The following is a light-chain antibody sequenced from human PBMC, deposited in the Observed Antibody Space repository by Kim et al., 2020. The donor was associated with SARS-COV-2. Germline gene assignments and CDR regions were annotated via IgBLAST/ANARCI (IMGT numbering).Light chain of an antibody. Sequence: SPGERAILSCRARQTINNKLVCYQQKPGQAPSLLIYDATNRATGVPARFMGSGSETDFTLTISSLQSEDFAVYYCKQSHDWPPLTFGQGTKVDIK. J-gene: IGKJ1*01. CDR1: QTINNK. CDR3: KQSHDWPPLT. CDR2: DAT. V-gene: IGKV3-15*01.